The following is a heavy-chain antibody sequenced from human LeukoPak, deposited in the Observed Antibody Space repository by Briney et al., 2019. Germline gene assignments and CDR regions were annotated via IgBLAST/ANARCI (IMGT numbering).Heavy chain of an antibody. CDR3: AREALHYGMDV. CDR1: GFTSSIYW. J-gene: IGHJ6*02. V-gene: IGHV3-7*01. Sequence: GGCLRLSCAASGFTSSIYWMSWVRQAPGKGLEWVANIKQDGSEKYYVDSVKGRLTISRDNAKNSLYLQMNSLRAEDTAVYYCAREALHYGMDVWGQGTTVTVSS. CDR2: IKQDGSEK.